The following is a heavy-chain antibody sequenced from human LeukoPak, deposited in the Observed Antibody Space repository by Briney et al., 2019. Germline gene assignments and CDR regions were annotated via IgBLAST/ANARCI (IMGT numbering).Heavy chain of an antibody. CDR2: ISYDGSNK. D-gene: IGHD6-19*01. CDR1: GFTFSSYA. Sequence: TGGSLRLSCAASGFTFSSYAMHWVRQAPGKGLEWVAVISYDGSNKYYADSVKGRFTISRDNSKNTLYLQMNSLRAEDTAVYYCARDAYSSGWYWFDPWGQGTLVTVSS. V-gene: IGHV3-30*04. CDR3: ARDAYSSGWYWFDP. J-gene: IGHJ5*02.